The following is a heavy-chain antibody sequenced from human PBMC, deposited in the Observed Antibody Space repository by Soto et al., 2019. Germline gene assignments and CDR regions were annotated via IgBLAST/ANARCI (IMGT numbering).Heavy chain of an antibody. V-gene: IGHV5-51*01. CDR3: GSGGYYRSGDFFDY. D-gene: IGHD3-10*01. Sequence: PGESLKISCKGSGYSFTNYWIGWVRQMPGKGLEWMGIIYPGDSDTRYSPSFQGQVTISADKSISTAYLQWSSLKASDTAMYSYGSGGYYRSGDFFDYWDQGTQVTVSS. CDR1: GYSFTNYW. J-gene: IGHJ4*02. CDR2: IYPGDSDT.